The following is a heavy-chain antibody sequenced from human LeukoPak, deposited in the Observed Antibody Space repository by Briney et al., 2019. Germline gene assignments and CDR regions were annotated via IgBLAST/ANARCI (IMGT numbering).Heavy chain of an antibody. V-gene: IGHV3-74*01. D-gene: IGHD3-9*01. Sequence: PGGSLRLSCAASGFTFSSYSMNWVRQAPGKGLEWVSHINVDGSDTDYADSVKGRFTISRDNARNTVYLQMHTLRVEDTAVYYCVRDGSGYPPFDLWGQGNLVTVSS. CDR3: VRDGSGYPPFDL. CDR2: INVDGSDT. CDR1: GFTFSSYS. J-gene: IGHJ5*02.